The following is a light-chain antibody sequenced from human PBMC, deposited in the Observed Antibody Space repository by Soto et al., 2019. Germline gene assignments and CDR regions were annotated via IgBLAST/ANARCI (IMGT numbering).Light chain of an antibody. CDR2: DVN. CDR1: NSNIGFYNF. CDR3: CSYAGTYTYV. Sequence: QSVLPQPRSVSGSPGQSVTISCTGTNSNIGFYNFVSWYQQHPDKAPHLVIYDVNKRPSGVPDRFSGSKSGNTASLTISGLQADDEADYYCCSYAGTYTYVFGIGT. J-gene: IGLJ1*01. V-gene: IGLV2-11*01.